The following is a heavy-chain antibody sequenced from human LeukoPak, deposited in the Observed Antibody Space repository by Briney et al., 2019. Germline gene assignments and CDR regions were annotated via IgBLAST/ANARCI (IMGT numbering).Heavy chain of an antibody. CDR2: IGGSGTPT. V-gene: IGHV3-23*01. Sequence: GGSLRLSCVVSGSTSSSYAMSWVCQAPGKGLEWVSAIGGSGTPTYYADSVKGRFTISRDNSKNTLYLRMYSLRAEDTAIYYCGTDAYGDSYDYWGQGTLVTVSS. J-gene: IGHJ4*02. CDR1: GSTSSSYA. D-gene: IGHD4-17*01. CDR3: GTDAYGDSYDY.